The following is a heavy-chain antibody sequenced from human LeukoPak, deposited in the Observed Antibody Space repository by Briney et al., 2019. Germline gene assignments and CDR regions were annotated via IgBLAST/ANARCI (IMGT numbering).Heavy chain of an antibody. CDR1: EYSFPNYC. D-gene: IGHD1-26*01. CDR3: ARQKLLAYDAFDI. V-gene: IGHV5-51*01. Sequence: GESLKISCKHSEYSFPNYCIGWVRQMPGKGLEWMGIVYPDDSDTRYSPSFQGQVTISADKSISTAYLQWSSLKASDTAMYYCARQKLLAYDAFDIWGQGTMVTVSS. CDR2: VYPDDSDT. J-gene: IGHJ3*02.